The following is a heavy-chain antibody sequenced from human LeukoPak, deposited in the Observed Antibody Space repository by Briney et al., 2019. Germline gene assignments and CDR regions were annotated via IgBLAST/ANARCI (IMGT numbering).Heavy chain of an antibody. CDR3: ARDMGYSGYDIFDI. CDR1: DGSLSGRY. CDR2: VYYSGST. D-gene: IGHD5-12*01. V-gene: IGHV4-59*11. J-gene: IGHJ3*02. Sequence: SETLSLTCTVSDGSLSGRYWSWIRQPPRKGLESIGFVYYSGSTNYNPSLKGRVTISVDTSKNQFSLKLSSVTAADTAVYYCARDMGYSGYDIFDIWGQGTMVTVSS.